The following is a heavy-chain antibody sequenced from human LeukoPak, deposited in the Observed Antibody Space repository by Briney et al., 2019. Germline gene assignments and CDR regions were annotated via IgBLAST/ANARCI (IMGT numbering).Heavy chain of an antibody. Sequence: ASVKVSCKASGYTFTSYNINWVRQASGQGLEWMGWLNPNNGNTGFAQKFLGRFVMARNTSISTAYMELSSLRSEDTAVYYCARGAAEMATIETWGQGTLVTVSS. D-gene: IGHD5-12*01. CDR2: LNPNNGNT. CDR1: GYTFTSYN. J-gene: IGHJ5*02. V-gene: IGHV1-8*01. CDR3: ARGAAEMATIET.